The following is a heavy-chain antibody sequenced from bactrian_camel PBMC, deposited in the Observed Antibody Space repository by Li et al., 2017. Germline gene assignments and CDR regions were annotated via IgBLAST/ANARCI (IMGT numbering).Heavy chain of an antibody. CDR3: NIGPCGSLIRGRY. D-gene: IGHD1*01. J-gene: IGHJ4*01. CDR1: GFTFSDYW. V-gene: IGHV3S1*01. Sequence: HVQLVESGGGLVQPGGSLRLSCAASGFTFSDYWMSWVRQAPGEEREGVAALYTGGGSAYYADSVKGRFTISQDNAKSTLYLQMNSLKPEDTAMYSCNIGPCGSLIRGRYWGQGTQVTVS. CDR2: LYTGGGSA.